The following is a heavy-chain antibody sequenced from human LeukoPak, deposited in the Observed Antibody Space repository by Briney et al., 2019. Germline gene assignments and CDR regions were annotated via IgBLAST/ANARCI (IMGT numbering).Heavy chain of an antibody. J-gene: IGHJ4*02. CDR1: GGTFSSYA. D-gene: IGHD6-13*01. Sequence: SVKVSCKASGGTFSSYAISWVRQAPGQGLEWMGGIIPIFGTASYAQKFQGRVTITADESTSTVYMELSSLRSEDTAMYYCARGGYSSSWYFDYWGQGTLVTVSS. CDR3: ARGGYSSSWYFDY. V-gene: IGHV1-69*13. CDR2: IIPIFGTA.